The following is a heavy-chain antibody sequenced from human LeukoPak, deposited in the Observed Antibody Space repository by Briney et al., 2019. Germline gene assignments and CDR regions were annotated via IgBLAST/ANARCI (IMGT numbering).Heavy chain of an antibody. J-gene: IGHJ4*02. CDR2: ISSNGGST. CDR1: GFTFSSYA. V-gene: IGHV3-64*01. Sequence: GGSLRLSCAASGFTFSSYAMHWVRQAPGKGLESVSAISSNGGSTYYANSVKGRFTISRDNSKNTLYLQMGSLRAEDMAVYYCARMAVAYYYDYWGQGTLVTVSS. CDR3: ARMAVAYYYDY. D-gene: IGHD5-24*01.